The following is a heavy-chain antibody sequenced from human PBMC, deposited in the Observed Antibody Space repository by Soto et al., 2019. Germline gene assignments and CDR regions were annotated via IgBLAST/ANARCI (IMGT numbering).Heavy chain of an antibody. J-gene: IGHJ4*02. CDR2: ISYDGSNE. V-gene: IGHV3-30*03. D-gene: IGHD3-22*01. Sequence: GGSLRLSCAASGFTFSTHDLHWVRQAPGKGLEWVALISYDGSNEYYAGSVKGRFTISRDNSKNTLYLQMNSLRPEETAVYYCAEGRDSSGYYYAYWGQGALVTVSS. CDR1: GFTFSTHD. CDR3: AEGRDSSGYYYAY.